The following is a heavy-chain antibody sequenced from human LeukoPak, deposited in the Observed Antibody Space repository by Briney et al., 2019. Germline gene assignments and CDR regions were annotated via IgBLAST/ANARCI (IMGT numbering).Heavy chain of an antibody. Sequence: KASETLSLTCTVSGYSISSGYYWGWIRQPPGKGLAWIGSIYHSGSTYYNPSLKSRVTISVDTSKNQFSLKLSSVTAADTAVYYCAGYSSSWYWGQGTLVTVSS. D-gene: IGHD6-13*01. CDR1: GYSISSGYY. V-gene: IGHV4-38-2*02. CDR2: IYHSGST. J-gene: IGHJ4*02. CDR3: AGYSSSWY.